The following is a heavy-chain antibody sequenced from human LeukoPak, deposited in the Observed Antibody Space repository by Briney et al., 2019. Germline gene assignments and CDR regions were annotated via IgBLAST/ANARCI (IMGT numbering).Heavy chain of an antibody. Sequence: GGSLRLSCAASGFTFSSYWMHWVRQAPGKGLVWVSRINSDGSSTSYADSVKGRFTISRDNAKNTLYLQMNTLKTEDTAIYYCTVYYSDGGDYHPTDHWGQGTLVTVSS. CDR1: GFTFSSYW. V-gene: IGHV3-74*01. D-gene: IGHD2-21*01. J-gene: IGHJ4*02. CDR2: INSDGSST. CDR3: TVYYSDGGDYHPTDH.